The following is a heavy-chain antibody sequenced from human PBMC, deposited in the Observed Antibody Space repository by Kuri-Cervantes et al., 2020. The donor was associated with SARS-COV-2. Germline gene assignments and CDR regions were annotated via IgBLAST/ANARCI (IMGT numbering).Heavy chain of an antibody. CDR2: IRYDGSNK. V-gene: IGHV3-30*02. D-gene: IGHD6-13*01. Sequence: GESLKISCAASGLTFSSYGMHWVRQAPGKGLEWVAFIRYDGSNKYYADSVKGRFTISRDNSKNTLYLQMNSLRAEDTAVYYCAKDRSSSWLWYFDLWGRGTLVTVSS. CDR3: AKDRSSSWLWYFDL. CDR1: GLTFSSYG. J-gene: IGHJ2*01.